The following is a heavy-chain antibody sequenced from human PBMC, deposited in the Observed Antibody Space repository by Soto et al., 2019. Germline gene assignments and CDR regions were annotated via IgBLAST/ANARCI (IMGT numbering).Heavy chain of an antibody. CDR3: ARRRVDYDVDWYFDL. D-gene: IGHD4-17*01. Sequence: QVQLVQSGAEVKKPGASVKVSCKASGYTFTRYGISWVRQAPGQGLEWMGWISAYNGNTNYAQKLQGRVTMTTDTSTSTAYMELMSLRSDDTAVYYCARRRVDYDVDWYFDLWGPGTLVTVSS. J-gene: IGHJ2*01. CDR1: GYTFTRYG. V-gene: IGHV1-18*01. CDR2: ISAYNGNT.